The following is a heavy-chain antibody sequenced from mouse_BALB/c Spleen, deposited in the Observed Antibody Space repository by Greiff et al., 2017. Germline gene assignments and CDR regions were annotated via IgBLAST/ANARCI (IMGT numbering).Heavy chain of an antibody. J-gene: IGHJ3*01. CDR2: IWAGGST. V-gene: IGHV2-9*02. Sequence: VKLQESGPGLVAPSQSLSITCTVSGFSLTSYGVHWVRQPPGKGLEWLGVIWAGGSTNYNSTLMSRLSISKDNSKSQVFLKMNSLQTDDTAMYYCARPPYYGNYGWFAYWGQGTLVTVSA. CDR3: ARPPYYGNYGWFAY. CDR1: GFSLTSYG. D-gene: IGHD2-10*01.